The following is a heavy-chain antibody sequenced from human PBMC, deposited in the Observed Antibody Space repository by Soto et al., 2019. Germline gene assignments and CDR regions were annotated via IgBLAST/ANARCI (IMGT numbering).Heavy chain of an antibody. J-gene: IGHJ4*02. V-gene: IGHV1-18*01. CDR2: ISARNGDS. D-gene: IGHD1-1*01. Sequence: QVHLVQSGAEVKKPGASVKVSCKGSGYTFTSYGITWVRQAPGQGLEWMGWISARNGDSDYAQKLQGRVTVTRATSTCTAYMALRSLRSDDTAVYYCARGRYGDYWGQGALVTVSS. CDR3: ARGRYGDY. CDR1: GYTFTSYG.